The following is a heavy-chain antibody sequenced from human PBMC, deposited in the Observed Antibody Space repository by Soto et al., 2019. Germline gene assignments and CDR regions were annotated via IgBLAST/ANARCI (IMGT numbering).Heavy chain of an antibody. CDR1: GYSFTNYW. CDR2: INPDDSYA. CDR3: ARLSGNTAMITLLDYYYYNGMDV. V-gene: IGHV5-10-1*01. D-gene: IGHD5-18*01. Sequence: PGESLKISCRGSGYSFTNYWIGWVRQMPGKGLEWMGRINPDDSYASYSPSFQGHVTISADKSISTAFLQWCRLQASDTSIYYCARLSGNTAMITLLDYYYYNGMDVWGRGTTVTVSS. J-gene: IGHJ6*02.